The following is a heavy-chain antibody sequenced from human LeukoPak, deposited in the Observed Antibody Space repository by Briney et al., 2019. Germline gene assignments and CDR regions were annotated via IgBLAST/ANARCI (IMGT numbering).Heavy chain of an antibody. J-gene: IGHJ5*02. Sequence: ASVKVSCKASGGTFSSYAISWVRQAPGQGLEWMGGIIPIFGTANYAQKFQGRVTITTEESTSTAYMELSSLRSEETAVYYCATYSTYYYDSSGYYHNWFDPWGQGTLVTVSS. CDR3: ATYSTYYYDSSGYYHNWFDP. V-gene: IGHV1-69*05. CDR2: IIPIFGTA. D-gene: IGHD3-22*01. CDR1: GGTFSSYA.